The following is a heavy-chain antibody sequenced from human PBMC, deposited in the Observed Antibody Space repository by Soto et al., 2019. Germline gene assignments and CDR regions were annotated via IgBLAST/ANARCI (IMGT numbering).Heavy chain of an antibody. Sequence: QLQLQESGSGLVKPSQTLSLTCAVSGGSISSGGYSWSWIRQPPGKGLEWIGYMYHSGSTYYNPSLKSRVTTSIDRSQNQFSLTLSSVTAADTAVNYCARVPDYWGQGILVTVSS. CDR1: GGSISSGGYS. CDR3: ARVPDY. J-gene: IGHJ4*02. V-gene: IGHV4-30-2*01. CDR2: MYHSGST. D-gene: IGHD2-2*01.